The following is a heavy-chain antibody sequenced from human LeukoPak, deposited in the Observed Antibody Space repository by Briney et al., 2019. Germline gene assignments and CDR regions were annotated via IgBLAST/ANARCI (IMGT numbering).Heavy chain of an antibody. CDR1: GYTFTAYH. Sequence: GASVKVSCKASGYTFTAYHMHWVRQAPGQGLEWMGRTNPASGGTEYAQKFQGRVTMTKDRSISTAYMELHSLTSDDTAVYYCASGDLYNSGWFPESIQTWGQGTLVTVSS. CDR2: TNPASGGT. V-gene: IGHV1-2*02. J-gene: IGHJ1*01. D-gene: IGHD6-13*01. CDR3: ASGDLYNSGWFPESIQT.